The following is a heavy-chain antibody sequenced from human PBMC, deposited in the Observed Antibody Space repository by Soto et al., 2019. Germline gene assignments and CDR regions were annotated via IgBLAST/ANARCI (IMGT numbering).Heavy chain of an antibody. Sequence: SQTRSVTCAISGYSVSSNIAAWNWVRQSPSRGLQRIRRTYYRSKWYDDYAVSVKSRITINPDTSKNQFSLHLNSVTPEDTAVYYCARGAGRGYCSRNTCYSPSNYYGMDVWGQGTPVTVSS. D-gene: IGHD2-15*01. CDR2: TYYRSKWYD. J-gene: IGHJ6*01. CDR3: ARGAGRGYCSRNTCYSPSNYYGMDV. CDR1: GYSVSSNIAA. V-gene: IGHV6-1*01.